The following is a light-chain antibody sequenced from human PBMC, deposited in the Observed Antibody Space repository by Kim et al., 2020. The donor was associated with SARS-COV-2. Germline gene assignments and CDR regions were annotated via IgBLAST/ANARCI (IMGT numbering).Light chain of an antibody. CDR1: TNDVGAYNY. CDR3: CSFAGTYTWV. Sequence: QSALTQPRSVSGSPGQSVTISCTGTTNDVGAYNYVSWYQHHPDKAPNVIIYDDTKRPSGIPDRFSGSKSGNTASLTISGLQAEDEADYYCCSFAGTYTWVFGGGTRLTVL. J-gene: IGLJ3*02. V-gene: IGLV2-11*01. CDR2: DDT.